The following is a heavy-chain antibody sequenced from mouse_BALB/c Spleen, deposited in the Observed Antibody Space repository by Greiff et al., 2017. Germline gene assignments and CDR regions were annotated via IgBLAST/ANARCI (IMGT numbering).Heavy chain of an antibody. CDR3: VSPYGYDGGFAY. V-gene: IGHV10S3*01. Sequence: EAGGGLVQPKGSLKLSCAASGFTFNTNAMNWVRQAPGKGLEWVARIRSKSNNYATYYADSVKDRFTISRDDSQSMLYLQMNNLKTEDTAMYYCVSPYGYDGGFAYWGQGTLVTVSA. J-gene: IGHJ3*01. CDR2: IRSKSNNYAT. D-gene: IGHD2-2*01. CDR1: GFTFNTNA.